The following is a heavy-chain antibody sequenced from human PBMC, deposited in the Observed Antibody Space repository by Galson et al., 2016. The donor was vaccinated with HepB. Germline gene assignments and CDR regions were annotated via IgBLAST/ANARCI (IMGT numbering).Heavy chain of an antibody. V-gene: IGHV4-31*03. D-gene: IGHD2-2*01. CDR3: ARDRSTVTRRGGGMDV. Sequence: TLSLTCTVSGDSIRSGFYYWSWIRQHPAKGLEWIGHISYSGDTYYTPSLKSRPTMSVDTSKNQFSLKLSSVTAADTAVYYCARDRSTVTRRGGGMDVWGRGTTVTVSS. CDR2: ISYSGDT. CDR1: GDSIRSGFYY. J-gene: IGHJ6*04.